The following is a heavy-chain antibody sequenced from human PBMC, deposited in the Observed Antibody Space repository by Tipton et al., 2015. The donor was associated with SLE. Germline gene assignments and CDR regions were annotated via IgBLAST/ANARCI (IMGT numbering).Heavy chain of an antibody. Sequence: LRLSCTVSGGSISGYYWSWIRQPPGKGLEWIGEINHSGSTNYNPSLKSRVTISVDTSKNQFSLKLSSVTAADTAVYYCARETPGIGYFDYWGQGTLVTVSS. V-gene: IGHV4-34*01. CDR1: GGSISGYY. CDR3: ARETPGIGYFDY. CDR2: INHSGST. D-gene: IGHD3-10*01. J-gene: IGHJ4*02.